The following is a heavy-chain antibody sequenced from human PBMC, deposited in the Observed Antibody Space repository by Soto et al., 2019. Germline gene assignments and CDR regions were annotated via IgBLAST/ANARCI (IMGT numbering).Heavy chain of an antibody. J-gene: IGHJ4*02. V-gene: IGHV3-49*03. CDR3: TRDHYLGIAAAGALDY. CDR1: GFTFGDYA. CDR2: IRSKAYGGTT. D-gene: IGHD6-13*01. Sequence: GGSLRLSCTASGFTFGDYAMSWFRQAPGKGLEWVGFIRSKAYGGTTEYAASVKGRFTISRDDSKSIAYLQMNSLKTEDTAVYYCTRDHYLGIAAAGALDYWGQGTLVTVSS.